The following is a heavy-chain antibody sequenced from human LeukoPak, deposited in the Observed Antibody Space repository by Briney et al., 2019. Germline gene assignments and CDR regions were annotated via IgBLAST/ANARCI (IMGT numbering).Heavy chain of an antibody. CDR1: GGSISSYY. Sequence: SETLSLTCTVSGGSISSYYWSWIRQPAGKGLEWIGRIYTSGSTNYNPSLKSRVTMSVDTSKNQFSLKLSSVTAADTAVHYCARDTFDFWSGYYPPRLGGGSMDVWGQGTTVTVSS. D-gene: IGHD3-3*01. J-gene: IGHJ6*02. CDR2: IYTSGST. CDR3: ARDTFDFWSGYYPPRLGGGSMDV. V-gene: IGHV4-4*07.